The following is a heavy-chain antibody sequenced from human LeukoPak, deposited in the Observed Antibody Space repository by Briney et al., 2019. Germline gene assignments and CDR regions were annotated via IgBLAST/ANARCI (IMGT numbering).Heavy chain of an antibody. V-gene: IGHV4-38-2*01. Sequence: PETLSLTCAVSGYSISSGYYWGWIRQPPGKGLEWIGSIYHSGSTYYNPSLKSRVTISVDTSKNQFSLKLRSVSAADTAVYYCARTYCTTTGCYVNSWGQGTLVTVSS. D-gene: IGHD2-2*01. J-gene: IGHJ4*02. CDR2: IYHSGST. CDR3: ARTYCTTTGCYVNS. CDR1: GYSISSGYY.